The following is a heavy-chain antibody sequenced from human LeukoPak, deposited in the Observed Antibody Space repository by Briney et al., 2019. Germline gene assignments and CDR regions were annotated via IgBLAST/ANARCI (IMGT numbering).Heavy chain of an antibody. V-gene: IGHV3-23*01. J-gene: IGHJ5*02. CDR3: AGSGILEWGGFDP. Sequence: GGSLRLSCEASGFNFDTFAMSWVRQPPGKGLEWVSPISGTTDVAYYADSVKGRFTISRDNSKNTLYLQMNRLRVEDTAIYYCAGSGILEWGGFDPWGQGSLVTVSS. CDR1: GFNFDTFA. D-gene: IGHD3-3*01. CDR2: ISGTTDVA.